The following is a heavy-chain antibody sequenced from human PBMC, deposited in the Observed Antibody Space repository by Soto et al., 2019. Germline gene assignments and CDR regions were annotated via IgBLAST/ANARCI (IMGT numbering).Heavy chain of an antibody. J-gene: IGHJ4*02. CDR1: GGSFSGYY. Sequence: PSETLSLTCAVYGGSFSGYYWSWIRQPPGKGLEWIGEINHSGSTNYNPSLKSRVTISVDTSKNQFSLKLSSVTAADTAVYYCTRRLRLRVLAAQRAYYFDYWGQGTLVTVSS. D-gene: IGHD2-15*01. CDR2: INHSGST. V-gene: IGHV4-34*01. CDR3: TRRLRLRVLAAQRAYYFDY.